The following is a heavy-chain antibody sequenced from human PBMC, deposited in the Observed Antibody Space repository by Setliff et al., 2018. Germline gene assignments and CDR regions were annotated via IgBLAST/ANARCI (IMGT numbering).Heavy chain of an antibody. Sequence: ASVKVSCKASGYTFTSYYMHWVRQAPGQGPEWMGWISVYNGKTKYAQKFQGRVTMTTDTSTRTAYMEVTSLRFDDTAVYYCATEKFPGDWGDYWGQGTLVTVSS. J-gene: IGHJ4*02. D-gene: IGHD2-21*01. CDR1: GYTFTSYY. CDR3: ATEKFPGDWGDY. V-gene: IGHV1-18*04. CDR2: ISVYNGKT.